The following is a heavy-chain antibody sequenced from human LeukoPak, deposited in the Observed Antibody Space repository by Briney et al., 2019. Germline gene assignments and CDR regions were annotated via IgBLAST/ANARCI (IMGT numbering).Heavy chain of an antibody. V-gene: IGHV4-39*07. Sequence: SETLSLTCTVSGGSISSSSHYWGWIRQPPGKGLEWIGSIYHSERTYYNPSLKSRVTISVDTSKNQFSLKLSSVTAADTAVYYCARVQSRLSWSDPWGQGTLVTVSS. J-gene: IGHJ5*02. CDR3: ARVQSRLSWSDP. CDR1: GGSISSSSHY. CDR2: IYHSERT.